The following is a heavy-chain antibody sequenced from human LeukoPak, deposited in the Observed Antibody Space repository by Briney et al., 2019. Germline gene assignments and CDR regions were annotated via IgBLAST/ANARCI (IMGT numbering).Heavy chain of an antibody. J-gene: IGHJ4*02. CDR1: GFTFSNYD. D-gene: IGHD4-17*01. V-gene: IGHV3-23*01. Sequence: GGSLRLSCAASGFTFSNYDMSWVRQVPGKGLEWVSAISAHGDDTYYIDSVRGRFTISRDNSKNTLYLQMNSLRAEDTAVYYCAKDLLSNYGDEDYWGQGTLVTVSS. CDR3: AKDLLSNYGDEDY. CDR2: ISAHGDDT.